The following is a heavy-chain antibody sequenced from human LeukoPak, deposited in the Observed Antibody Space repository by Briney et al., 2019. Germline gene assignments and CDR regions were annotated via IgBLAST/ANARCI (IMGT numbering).Heavy chain of an antibody. CDR3: ARTGGIAGSDY. CDR2: IIPIFGTA. V-gene: IGHV1-69*13. Sequence: ASVKVSCKASGGTFSSYAISWVRQAPGQGFEWMGGIIPIFGTANYAQKFQGRVTITADESTSTAYMELSSLRSEDTAVYYCARTGGIAGSDYWGQGTLVTVSS. J-gene: IGHJ4*02. D-gene: IGHD3-10*01. CDR1: GGTFSSYA.